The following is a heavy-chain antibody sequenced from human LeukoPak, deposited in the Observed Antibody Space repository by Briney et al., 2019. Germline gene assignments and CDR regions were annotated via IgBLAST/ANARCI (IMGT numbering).Heavy chain of an antibody. CDR2: IYYNGNT. D-gene: IGHD6-6*01. V-gene: IGHV4-59*01. Sequence: SETLSLTCTVSGGSISGYYWNWIRQPPGKGLEWIGYIYYNGNTNYNRSLKSRLTISVDTSRNQFSLKMRSVTAADTAVYYCARVLSSSSEAFDIWGQGTMVTVSS. J-gene: IGHJ3*02. CDR1: GGSISGYY. CDR3: ARVLSSSSEAFDI.